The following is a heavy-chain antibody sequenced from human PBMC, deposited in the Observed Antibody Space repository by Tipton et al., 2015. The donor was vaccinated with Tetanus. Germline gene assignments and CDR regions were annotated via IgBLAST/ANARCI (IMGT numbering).Heavy chain of an antibody. V-gene: IGHV4-30-2*01. J-gene: IGHJ4*02. CDR3: VRGRGLGAYSFGFEY. CDR2: IYQTDST. D-gene: IGHD5-18*01. CDR1: GDSISRGGYF. Sequence: TLSLTCTVSGDSISRGGYFWNWIRQTPAQGLEWIGYIYQTDSTYYNPSLRSRLTISISRSKNQFSLKLTSVTAADTAVYYCVRGRGLGAYSFGFEYWGRGAQVTVSS.